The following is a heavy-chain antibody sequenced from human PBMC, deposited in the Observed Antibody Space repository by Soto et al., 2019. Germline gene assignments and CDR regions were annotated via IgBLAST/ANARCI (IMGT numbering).Heavy chain of an antibody. D-gene: IGHD2-21*02. V-gene: IGHV3-21*06. CDR2: ISGSSSHI. Sequence: EVQLVESGGGLVKPGGSLRLSCVASGFTFNSHALNWVRQAPGKGLECVSSISGSSSHIYYADSLKGRFTTSRDNARNSVYLQMHSLRAEDTAVYYCAAELTADAFDFWGPGTVVTVS. CDR1: GFTFNSHA. J-gene: IGHJ3*01. CDR3: AAELTADAFDF.